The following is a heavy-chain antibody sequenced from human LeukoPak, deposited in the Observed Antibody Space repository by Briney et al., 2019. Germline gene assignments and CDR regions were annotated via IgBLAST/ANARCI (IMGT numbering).Heavy chain of an antibody. Sequence: SETLSLTCTVSGGSISSYYWSWIRQPPGKGLGWIGYIYYSGSTNYNPSLESRVTISVDTSKNQFSLKLSSVTAADTAVYYCARGREWFGEFQVGFDPWGQGTLVTVSS. CDR3: ARGREWFGEFQVGFDP. CDR2: IYYSGST. J-gene: IGHJ5*02. D-gene: IGHD3-10*01. CDR1: GGSISSYY. V-gene: IGHV4-59*01.